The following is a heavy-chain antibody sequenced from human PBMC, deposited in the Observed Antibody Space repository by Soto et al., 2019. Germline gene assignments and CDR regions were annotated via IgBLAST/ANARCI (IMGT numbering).Heavy chain of an antibody. J-gene: IGHJ4*02. CDR2: IYYSGST. CDR3: ASTTIFGVVIPRDDY. V-gene: IGHV4-30-4*01. CDR1: GGSISSGDYY. Sequence: QVQLQESGPGLVKPSQTLSLTCTVSGGSISSGDYYWSWIRQPPGKGLEWIGYIYYSGSTYYNPCLKSRVTISVDTSKNQFSLKLSSVTAADTAVYYCASTTIFGVVIPRDDYWGQGTLVTVSS. D-gene: IGHD3-3*01.